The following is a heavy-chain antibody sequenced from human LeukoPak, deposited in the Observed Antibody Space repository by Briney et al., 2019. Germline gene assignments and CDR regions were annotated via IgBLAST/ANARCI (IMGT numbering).Heavy chain of an antibody. D-gene: IGHD6-13*01. CDR2: IGGSGETT. J-gene: IGHJ4*02. CDR3: AKVDLQPL. V-gene: IGHV3-23*01. Sequence: PGGSLRLSCEASGFTFSSYAMNWVRQSPGKGLEWISAIGGSGETTYYADSVRGRFTISRDNSKNIVYLQLDTLKAEDTATYYCAKVDLQPLWGQGALVTVSS. CDR1: GFTFSSYA.